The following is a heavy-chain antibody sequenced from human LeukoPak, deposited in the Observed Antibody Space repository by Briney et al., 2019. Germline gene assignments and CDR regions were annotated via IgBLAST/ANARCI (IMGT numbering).Heavy chain of an antibody. J-gene: IGHJ4*02. CDR3: AKLSVWDGSGNYDY. CDR2: IYSGGST. CDR1: GFTVSSNY. V-gene: IGHV3-66*04. Sequence: GGSLRLSCAASGFTVSSNYMSWVRQAPGKGLEWVSVIYSGGSTYYADSVKGRFTISRDSSKNTLYLQMDSLRAEDTAVYYCAKLSVWDGSGNYDYWGQGTLVTVSS. D-gene: IGHD3-10*01.